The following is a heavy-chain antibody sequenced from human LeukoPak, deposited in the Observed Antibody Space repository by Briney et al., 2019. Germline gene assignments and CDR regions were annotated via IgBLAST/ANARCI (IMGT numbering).Heavy chain of an antibody. CDR1: GYTFTNYH. CDR3: ARTTSFTASGYDY. CDR2: MNPNNGAS. D-gene: IGHD6-25*01. J-gene: IGHJ4*02. Sequence: GASVTVSCKASGYTFTNYHINWVRQATGQGLEWMGWMNPNNGASGYGQKFAGRATITRDTSISTSYLKLRSLRSDDTAVYFCARTTSFTASGYDYWGQGTLVTVSS. V-gene: IGHV1-8*03.